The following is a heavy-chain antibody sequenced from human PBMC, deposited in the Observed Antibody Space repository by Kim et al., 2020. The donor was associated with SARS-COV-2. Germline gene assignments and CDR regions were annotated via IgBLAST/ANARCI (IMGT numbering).Heavy chain of an antibody. CDR2: ISGSGGST. Sequence: GGSLRLSCAASGFTFSSYAMSWVRQAPGKGLEWVSAISGSGGSTYYADSVKGRFTISRDNSKNTLYLQMNSLRAEDTAVCYCAKGLEWLRFFDYGMDVWGQGTTVTVSS. CDR1: GFTFSSYA. J-gene: IGHJ6*02. CDR3: AKGLEWLRFFDYGMDV. D-gene: IGHD5-12*01. V-gene: IGHV3-23*01.